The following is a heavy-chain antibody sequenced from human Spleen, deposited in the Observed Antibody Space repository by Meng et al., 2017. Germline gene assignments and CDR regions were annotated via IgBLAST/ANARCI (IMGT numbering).Heavy chain of an antibody. J-gene: IGHJ4*02. CDR3: AKAPRFWYDHLRPAKYEYYFDY. D-gene: IGHD3-3*01. Sequence: GESLKISCAASGFTFSSYAMSWVRQAPGKGLEWVSAISGSGGSIYYADSVKGRFTISRDNSKNTLYLQMNSLRAEDKAVYYCAKAPRFWYDHLRPAKYEYYFDYWGQGTLVTVSS. CDR1: GFTFSSYA. V-gene: IGHV3-23*01. CDR2: ISGSGGSI.